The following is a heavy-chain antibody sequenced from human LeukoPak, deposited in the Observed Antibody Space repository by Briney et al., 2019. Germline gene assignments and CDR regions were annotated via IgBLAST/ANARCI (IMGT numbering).Heavy chain of an antibody. CDR2: IKQDGSEK. V-gene: IGHV3-7*01. CDR3: ARDTGSSWYIY. J-gene: IGHJ4*02. CDR1: AFTFTNYW. Sequence: PGGSLRLSCAASAFTFTNYWMSWVRQAPGKGLEWVANIKQDGSEKYYVDSVKGRFTISRDNAKNSLYLQMNSLRAEDTAVYYCARDTGSSWYIYWGQGTLVTVSS. D-gene: IGHD6-13*01.